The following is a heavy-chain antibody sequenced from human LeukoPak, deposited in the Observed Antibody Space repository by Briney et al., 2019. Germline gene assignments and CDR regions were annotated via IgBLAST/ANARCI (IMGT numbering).Heavy chain of an antibody. CDR1: GFTFSSYS. Sequence: PGGSLRLSCAASGFTFSSYSMNWVRQAPGKGLEWASSISSSSSYIYYADSVKGRFTISRDNAKNSLYLQMNSLRAEDTAVYYCATSGYSSSSNAFDIWGQGTMVTVSS. V-gene: IGHV3-21*01. D-gene: IGHD6-13*01. CDR2: ISSSSSYI. CDR3: ATSGYSSSSNAFDI. J-gene: IGHJ3*02.